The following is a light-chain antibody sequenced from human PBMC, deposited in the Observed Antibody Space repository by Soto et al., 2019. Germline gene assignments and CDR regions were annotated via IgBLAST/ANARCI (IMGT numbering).Light chain of an antibody. Sequence: EIVMTQSPATLSVSPEERATLSCRASQSMNNNLAWYQQKRGQGPRLLIYGASSRATGTPARFSGSGSGTGFTLTISSLQSEDFAIYYCQPYNDWPLTFGGGTKVEIK. J-gene: IGKJ4*01. CDR3: QPYNDWPLT. CDR2: GAS. CDR1: QSMNNN. V-gene: IGKV3-15*01.